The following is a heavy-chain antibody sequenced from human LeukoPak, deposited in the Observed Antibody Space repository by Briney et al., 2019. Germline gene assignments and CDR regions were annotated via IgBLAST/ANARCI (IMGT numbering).Heavy chain of an antibody. CDR3: ASATIFGVVIYY. D-gene: IGHD3-3*01. J-gene: IGHJ4*02. Sequence: PGESLRLSCASSGFTFSSYYMGWVRQAPGKGLEWVAVISYDGSNKYYADSMKGRFTISRDNSKNTLYLQMNSLRAEDTAVYYCASATIFGVVIYYWGQGTLVTVSS. V-gene: IGHV3-30*03. CDR1: GFTFSSYY. CDR2: ISYDGSNK.